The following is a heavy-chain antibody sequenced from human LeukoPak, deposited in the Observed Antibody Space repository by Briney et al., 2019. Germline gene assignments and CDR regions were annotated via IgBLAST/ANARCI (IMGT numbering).Heavy chain of an antibody. J-gene: IGHJ5*02. Sequence: SETLSLTCTVSGGSISSYYWGWIRQPPGKGLEWIGHIYYSGSTFYNPSLKSRVTISVDTSKNHFSLKLSSVTAADTAVYYCARDWGVVVVSAAPGWFDPWGQGTLVTVSS. CDR2: IYYSGST. CDR3: ARDWGVVVVSAAPGWFDP. V-gene: IGHV4-59*12. CDR1: GGSISSYY. D-gene: IGHD2-15*01.